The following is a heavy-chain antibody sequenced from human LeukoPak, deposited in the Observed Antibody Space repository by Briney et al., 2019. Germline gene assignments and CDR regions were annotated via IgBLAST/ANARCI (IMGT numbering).Heavy chain of an antibody. V-gene: IGHV4-59*01. J-gene: IGHJ4*02. CDR1: GGSLSPYY. CDR3: ARVGDWNDLVF. Sequence: KPSETLSLTCTVSGGSLSPYYWSWIRHSPGKGLEWIGYIHHSGFTNYNPSLKSRVTISVDTSKRQFSLKLRSVTAADTAVYYCARVGDWNDLVFWGQGTLVTVSS. CDR2: IHHSGFT. D-gene: IGHD1-1*01.